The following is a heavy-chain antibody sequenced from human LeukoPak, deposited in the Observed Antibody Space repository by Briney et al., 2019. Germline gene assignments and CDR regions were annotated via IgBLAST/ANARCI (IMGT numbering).Heavy chain of an antibody. CDR3: ARAPEWLPYYYYYGMDV. D-gene: IGHD3-3*01. V-gene: IGHV3-48*03. Sequence: GGSLRLSCAASGFTFSSYDMNWVRQAPGKGLEWVSYISSSGSTIYYADSVKGRFTISRDNAKNSLYLQMNSLRAEDTAVYYCARAPEWLPYYYYYGMDVWGQGTTVTVSS. CDR1: GFTFSSYD. J-gene: IGHJ6*02. CDR2: ISSSGSTI.